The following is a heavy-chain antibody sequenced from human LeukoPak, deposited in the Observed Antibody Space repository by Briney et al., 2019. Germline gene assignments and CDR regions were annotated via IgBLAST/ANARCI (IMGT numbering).Heavy chain of an antibody. CDR3: AKSMGVGANSDFDY. CDR1: GFTFDDYA. CDR2: ISWNSGSI. J-gene: IGHJ4*02. D-gene: IGHD1-26*01. Sequence: GGSLRLSCAASGFTFDDYAMHWVRQAPGKGPEWVSGISWNSGSIGYADSVKGRFTISRDNAKNSLYLQMNSLRAEDTALYYCAKSMGVGANSDFDYWGQGTQVTVSS. V-gene: IGHV3-9*01.